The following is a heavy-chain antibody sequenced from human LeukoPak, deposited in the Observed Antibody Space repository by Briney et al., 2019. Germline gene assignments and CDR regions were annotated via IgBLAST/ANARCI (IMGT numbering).Heavy chain of an antibody. CDR1: GLTFSNYG. V-gene: IGHV3-23*01. Sequence: GGSLRLSCAASGLTFSNYGMSWVRQGPGKGLEWVSGITGSGGSTNYADSVKGRFTISRDNSKNTLYLQMNSLRAEDTAVYYCARDKKKPLYGSGSIYGMDVWGQGTTVTVSS. CDR2: ITGSGGST. J-gene: IGHJ6*02. CDR3: ARDKKKPLYGSGSIYGMDV. D-gene: IGHD3-10*01.